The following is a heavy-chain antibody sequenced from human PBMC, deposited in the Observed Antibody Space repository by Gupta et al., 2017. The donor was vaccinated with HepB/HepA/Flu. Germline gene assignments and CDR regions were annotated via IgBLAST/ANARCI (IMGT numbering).Heavy chain of an antibody. CDR2: ISFDGSNK. V-gene: IGHV3-30*18. CDR1: GFTFTNYG. D-gene: IGHD5-24*01. J-gene: IGHJ4*02. Sequence: QVQLVESGGGVVQPGRSLTLSCAASGFTFTNYGMHWVRQAPGKGLEWVAAISFDGSNKFYEDSVKGRFTVSRDNSKNTVNLQMNGLRAEDTAVYYCAKRGGWLQSAVDSWGQGTLVTVSS. CDR3: AKRGGWLQSAVDS.